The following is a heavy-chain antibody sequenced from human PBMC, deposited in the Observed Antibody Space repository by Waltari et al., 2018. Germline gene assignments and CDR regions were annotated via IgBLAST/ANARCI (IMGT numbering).Heavy chain of an antibody. CDR2: INSDGSST. CDR3: ARVIIDYGGYYYYGMDV. CDR1: GFTFSSYW. V-gene: IGHV3-74*01. D-gene: IGHD4-17*01. Sequence: EVQLVESGGGLVQPGGSLRLSCAASGFTFSSYWMHWVRQAAGKGLVWVSRINSDGSSTSYADSVKGRFTISRDNAKNTLYLQMNSLRAEDTAVYYCARVIIDYGGYYYYGMDVWGQGTTVTVSS. J-gene: IGHJ6*02.